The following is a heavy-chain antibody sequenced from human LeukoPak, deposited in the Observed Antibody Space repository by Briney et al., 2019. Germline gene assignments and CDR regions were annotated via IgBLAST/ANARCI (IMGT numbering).Heavy chain of an antibody. CDR3: ARGSVLMVYTYGMDV. J-gene: IGHJ6*02. D-gene: IGHD2-8*01. Sequence: ASVTVSCKASGYTFTIYYMHWVRQAPGQGLEWMGIINPSGGSTSYAQKFQGRVTMTRDTSTSTVYMELSSLRSEDTAVYYCARGSVLMVYTYGMDVWGQGTTVTVSS. CDR2: INPSGGST. CDR1: GYTFTIYY. V-gene: IGHV1-46*01.